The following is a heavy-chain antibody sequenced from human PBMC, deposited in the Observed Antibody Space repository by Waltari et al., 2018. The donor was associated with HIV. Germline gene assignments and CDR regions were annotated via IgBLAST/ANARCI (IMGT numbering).Heavy chain of an antibody. CDR2: TWYDGNKI. V-gene: IGHV3-33*01. CDR1: GSTFISHG. Sequence: QVQLVQSGGGVVQPGRSLRLSCAASGSTFISHGMPWVSLAPGKGMEWVAVTWYDGNKIYYADSEKGRFTISRDNSKNTLYLQMNSLRAEDTAVYYCARAHCSSTSCYYYGLDVWGQGTTVTVSS. CDR3: ARAHCSSTSCYYYGLDV. D-gene: IGHD2-2*01. J-gene: IGHJ6*02.